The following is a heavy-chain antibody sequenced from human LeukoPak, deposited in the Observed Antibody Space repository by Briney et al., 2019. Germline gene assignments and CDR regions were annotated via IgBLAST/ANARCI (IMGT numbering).Heavy chain of an antibody. CDR1: GFTFSRYS. CDR2: ISTSSIYI. D-gene: IGHD2-2*01. Sequence: PGGSLRLSCAASGFTFSRYSMNWVRQAPGKGLEWVSSISTSSIYIYYADSVKGRFTISRNNAKNSLYLQMNSLRADDTAVYYCARALTQYCSSTSCYDPFDYWGQGTLVTVSS. CDR3: ARALTQYCSSTSCYDPFDY. V-gene: IGHV3-21*06. J-gene: IGHJ4*02.